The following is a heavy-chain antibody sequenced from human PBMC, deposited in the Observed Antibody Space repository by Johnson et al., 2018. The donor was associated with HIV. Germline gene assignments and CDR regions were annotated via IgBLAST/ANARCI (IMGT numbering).Heavy chain of an antibody. Sequence: VQLVESGGGVVQPGRSLRLSCAASGFTFRSYGMHWVRQAPGKGLEWVAVIWYDGSNKYYADSVKGRFTISRDNSKNTLYLQMNSLRAEDTAVYYCARGGGYSIAAPSDAFDIWGQGTMVTVSS. CDR3: ARGGGYSIAAPSDAFDI. CDR1: GFTFRSYG. V-gene: IGHV3-30*19. CDR2: IWYDGSNK. J-gene: IGHJ3*02. D-gene: IGHD6-6*01.